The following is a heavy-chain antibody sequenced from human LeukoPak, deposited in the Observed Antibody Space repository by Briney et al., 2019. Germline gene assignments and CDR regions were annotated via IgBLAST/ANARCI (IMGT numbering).Heavy chain of an antibody. CDR3: ARDRMGGSYYYYGMDV. J-gene: IGHJ6*02. D-gene: IGHD3-10*01. CDR2: ISSSSSTI. Sequence: GASLRLSCAASGFTFSSYSMNWVRQAPGKGLEWVSYISSSSSTIYYADSVKGRFTISRDNAKNSLYLQMNSLRDEDTAVYYCARDRMGGSYYYYGMDVWGQGTTVTGSS. CDR1: GFTFSSYS. V-gene: IGHV3-48*02.